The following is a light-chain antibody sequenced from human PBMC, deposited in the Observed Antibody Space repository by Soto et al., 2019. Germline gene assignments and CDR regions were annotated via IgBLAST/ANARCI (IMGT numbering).Light chain of an antibody. CDR1: QTIGSW. J-gene: IGKJ4*01. Sequence: DIQMTQSPSTLSASVGDRVTITCRASQTIGSWLAWYQQKPGKAPKLLIYKASTLESGVPSRFSGSGSETDFTLTISSLQPDDFATYYCQQYNSYSLTFGGGTKVEIK. CDR3: QQYNSYSLT. CDR2: KAS. V-gene: IGKV1-5*03.